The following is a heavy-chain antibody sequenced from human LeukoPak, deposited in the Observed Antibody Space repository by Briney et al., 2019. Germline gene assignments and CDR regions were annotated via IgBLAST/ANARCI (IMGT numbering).Heavy chain of an antibody. Sequence: ASVKVSCKASGYTFNSHGISWVRQAPGQGLEWMGWISVYNGKTNYAQNLQGRVTMTTDTSTSTAYMDLRSLRSDDTAVYYCARGGRWELPRPYAFDIWGQGTMVTVSS. V-gene: IGHV1-18*01. J-gene: IGHJ3*02. D-gene: IGHD1-26*01. CDR2: ISVYNGKT. CDR3: ARGGRWELPRPYAFDI. CDR1: GYTFNSHG.